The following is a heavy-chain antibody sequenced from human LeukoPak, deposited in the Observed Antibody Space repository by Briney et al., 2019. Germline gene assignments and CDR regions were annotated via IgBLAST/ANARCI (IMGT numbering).Heavy chain of an antibody. CDR1: GFTFDDFA. CDR2: ISWNSGSI. D-gene: IGHD5-18*01. CDR3: ARDLSGIAGYTYGRGIDY. J-gene: IGHJ4*02. V-gene: IGHV3-9*01. Sequence: GGSLRLSCAASGFTFDDFAMHWVRQAPGKGLEWVSGISWNSGSIGYADSVKGRFTISRDNAKTSLYLQMNSLRAEDTAVYYCARDLSGIAGYTYGRGIDYWGQGTLVTVSS.